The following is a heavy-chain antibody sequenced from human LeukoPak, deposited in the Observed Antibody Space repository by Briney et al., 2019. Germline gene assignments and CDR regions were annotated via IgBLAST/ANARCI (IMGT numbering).Heavy chain of an antibody. Sequence: ASVKVSCKASGYTFTIYTINWVRQAPGQGLEWMGWINTNTGDPTYAQAFTGRFVFSLDTPVDTAYLQISSLKAEDTAVYYCARARSGYKSDFDYWGQGTLVTVSS. CDR1: GYTFTIYT. J-gene: IGHJ4*02. D-gene: IGHD5-12*01. CDR3: ARARSGYKSDFDY. V-gene: IGHV7-4-1*02. CDR2: INTNTGDP.